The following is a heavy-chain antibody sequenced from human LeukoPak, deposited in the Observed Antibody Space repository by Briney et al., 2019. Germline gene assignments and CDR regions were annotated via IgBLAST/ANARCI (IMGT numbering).Heavy chain of an antibody. CDR1: GYTFTSYA. J-gene: IGHJ4*02. Sequence: ASVKVSCKASGYTFTSYAMNWVRQAPGQRLEWMGWINAGNGNTKYSQKFQGRVTITRDTSASTAYMELSSLRSEDTAVYYCARDRGSSCYDYWGQGTLVTVSS. CDR2: INAGNGNT. V-gene: IGHV1-3*01. D-gene: IGHD6-13*01. CDR3: ARDRGSSCYDY.